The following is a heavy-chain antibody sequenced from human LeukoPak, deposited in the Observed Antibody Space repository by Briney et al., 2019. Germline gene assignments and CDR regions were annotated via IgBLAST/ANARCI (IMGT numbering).Heavy chain of an antibody. Sequence: ASVKVSCKASGYTFTSYDINWVRQATGQGLEWMGWMNPNSGNTGYAQKFQGRVTITADKSTSTAYMELSSLRSEDTAVYYCAREEVPAAPANWFDPWGQGTLVTVSS. J-gene: IGHJ5*02. CDR1: GYTFTSYD. V-gene: IGHV1-8*01. CDR3: AREEVPAAPANWFDP. CDR2: MNPNSGNT. D-gene: IGHD2-2*01.